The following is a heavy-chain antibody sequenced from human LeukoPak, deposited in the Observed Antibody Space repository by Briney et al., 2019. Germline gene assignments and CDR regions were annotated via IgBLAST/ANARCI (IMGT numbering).Heavy chain of an antibody. CDR3: ARQALWDYYGSGSYYWFDP. CDR1: GGSISSYY. CDR2: IYYSGST. D-gene: IGHD3-10*01. V-gene: IGHV4-59*08. Sequence: PSETLSLTCTVSGGSISSYYWSWIRQPPGKGLEWIGYIYYSGSTNYNPSLKSRVTISVDTSKNQFSLKLGSVTAADTAVYYCARQALWDYYGSGSYYWFDPWGQGTLVTVSS. J-gene: IGHJ5*02.